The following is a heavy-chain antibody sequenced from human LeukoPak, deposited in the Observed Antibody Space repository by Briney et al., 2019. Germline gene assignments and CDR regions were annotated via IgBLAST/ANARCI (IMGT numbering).Heavy chain of an antibody. V-gene: IGHV4-38-2*02. CDR1: GYSISSGYY. CDR3: ARDSSVGSSGYYYRDY. Sequence: PSETLSLTCTVSGYSISSGYYWGWTRQPPGKGLEWIGSIYHSGSTYYNPSLKSRVTISVDTSKNQFSLKLSSVTAADTAVYYCARDSSVGSSGYYYRDYWGQGTLVTVSS. D-gene: IGHD3-22*01. J-gene: IGHJ4*02. CDR2: IYHSGST.